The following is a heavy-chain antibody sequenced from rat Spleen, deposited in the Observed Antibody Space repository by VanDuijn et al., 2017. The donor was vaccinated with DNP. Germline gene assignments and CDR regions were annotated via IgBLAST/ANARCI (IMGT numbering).Heavy chain of an antibody. V-gene: IGHV3-1*01. J-gene: IGHJ2*01. CDR3: ARWTRYFDY. Sequence: EVQLQESGSGLVKPSQSLSLTCSVTGYSITSNYWGWIRKFPGNKMKYIGHISYSGSTNYNPSLKSRISITRDTSKNHFFLHLNSVTTEDTATYYCARWTRYFDYWGQGAMVTVSS. CDR2: ISYSGST. D-gene: IGHD1-7*01. CDR1: GYSITSNY.